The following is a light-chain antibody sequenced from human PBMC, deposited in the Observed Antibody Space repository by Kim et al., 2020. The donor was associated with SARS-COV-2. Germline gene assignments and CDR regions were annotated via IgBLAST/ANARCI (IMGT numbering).Light chain of an antibody. CDR3: NSRDSNDNVV. CDR2: GKN. V-gene: IGLV3-19*01. Sequence: VALGPTARITCQGDSLRSYYATWYQQKPGQAPILVIYGKNNRPSGIPDRFSGSSSGNTASLTITGTQAGDEADYYCNSRDSNDNVVFGGGTKLTVL. J-gene: IGLJ2*01. CDR1: SLRSYY.